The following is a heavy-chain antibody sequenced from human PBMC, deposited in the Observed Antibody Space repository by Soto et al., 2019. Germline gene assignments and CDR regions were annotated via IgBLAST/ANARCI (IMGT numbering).Heavy chain of an antibody. CDR3: ARRYYGDYSYYYYYYGMDV. Sequence: TLSLTCTVSGGSISSSSYYWGWIRQPPGKGLEWIGSIYYSGSTYYSPSLKSRVTISVDTSKNQFSLKLSSVTAADTAVYYCARRYYGDYSYYYYYYGMDVWGQGTTVTVSS. D-gene: IGHD4-17*01. CDR1: GGSISSSSYY. V-gene: IGHV4-39*01. CDR2: IYYSGST. J-gene: IGHJ6*02.